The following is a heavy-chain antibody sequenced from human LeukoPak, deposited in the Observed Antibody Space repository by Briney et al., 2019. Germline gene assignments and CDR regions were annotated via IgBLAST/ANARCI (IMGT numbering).Heavy chain of an antibody. Sequence: GGSLRLSCAASGFTFSSYAMSWVRQAPGKGLEWVSTISGSGGSTYYADSVKGRFTISRDNSKNTLYLQMNSLRADDTAVYYRAKGKYNWNTESFDYWGQGTLVTVSS. V-gene: IGHV3-23*01. J-gene: IGHJ4*02. CDR1: GFTFSSYA. CDR3: AKGKYNWNTESFDY. D-gene: IGHD1/OR15-1a*01. CDR2: ISGSGGST.